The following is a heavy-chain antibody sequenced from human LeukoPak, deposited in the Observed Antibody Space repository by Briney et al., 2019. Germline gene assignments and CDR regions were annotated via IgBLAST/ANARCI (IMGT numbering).Heavy chain of an antibody. Sequence: PGGSLRLSCAASGFTFSSYWMSWVRQAPGKGLEWVSTISGRRDSTSYADSVKGRFTISRDNSKNTLYLQMNSLRAEDTAVYYCAKDPNFYYCMDVWGKGTTVTISS. CDR2: ISGRRDST. CDR3: AKDPNFYYCMDV. CDR1: GFTFSSYW. J-gene: IGHJ6*03. V-gene: IGHV3-23*01.